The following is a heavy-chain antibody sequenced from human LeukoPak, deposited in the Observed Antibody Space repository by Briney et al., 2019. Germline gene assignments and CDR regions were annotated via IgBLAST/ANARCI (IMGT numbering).Heavy chain of an antibody. CDR3: ARVRSGWFDP. CDR1: GGSISSYY. D-gene: IGHD3-3*01. V-gene: IGHV4-59*01. J-gene: IGHJ5*02. Sequence: SESLSLTCTVSGGSISSYYWSWIRQPPGKGLEWIGYIYYSGSTNYNPSLKSRVTISVDTSKNQFSLKLSSVTAADTAVYYCARVRSGWFDPWGQGTLVTVSS. CDR2: IYYSGST.